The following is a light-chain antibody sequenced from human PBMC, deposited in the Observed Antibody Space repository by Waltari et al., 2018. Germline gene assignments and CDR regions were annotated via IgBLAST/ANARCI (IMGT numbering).Light chain of an antibody. V-gene: IGLV2-14*03. Sequence: QSALTQPASVSGSPGHSITISCTGTISDVGGYDYVSWYQQHPDKAPKLMIYDVTKRPSGVSNRFSCSKSCNTASLTISWLQAEDEADYYRSSYASSSTLVVFGGGTKLTVL. CDR2: DVT. CDR1: ISDVGGYDY. CDR3: SSYASSSTLVV. J-gene: IGLJ2*01.